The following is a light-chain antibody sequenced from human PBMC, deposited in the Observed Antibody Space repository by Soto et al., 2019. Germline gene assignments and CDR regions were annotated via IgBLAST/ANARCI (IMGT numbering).Light chain of an antibody. CDR3: AAWDDSLSVNYV. CDR1: SSNIGSNY. Sequence: QSVQTQPPSASGTPGQRGTITCSGSSSNIGSNYVYWYQQLPGTAPKLLIYRNNQRPSGVPDRFSGSKSGTSASLAISGLRSEDEADYYCAAWDDSLSVNYVFGTGTKVTVL. J-gene: IGLJ1*01. V-gene: IGLV1-47*01. CDR2: RNN.